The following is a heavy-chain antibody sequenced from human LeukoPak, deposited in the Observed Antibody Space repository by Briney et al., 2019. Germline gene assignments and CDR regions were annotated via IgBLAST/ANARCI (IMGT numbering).Heavy chain of an antibody. Sequence: GGSLRLSCAASGFTFSSYAMSWVRQAPGKGLEWVSTISGSGSSTYYADSVKGRFTISRDNSKNTLYLQMNSLRAEDTAVYYCAKGRGYSSSWYGDLFDYWGQGTLVTVSS. J-gene: IGHJ4*02. CDR1: GFTFSSYA. CDR2: ISGSGSST. CDR3: AKGRGYSSSWYGDLFDY. D-gene: IGHD6-13*01. V-gene: IGHV3-23*01.